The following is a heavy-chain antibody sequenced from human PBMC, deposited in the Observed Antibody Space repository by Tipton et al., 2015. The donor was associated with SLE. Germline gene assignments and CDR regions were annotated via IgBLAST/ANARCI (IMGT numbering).Heavy chain of an antibody. CDR2: INRSGST. D-gene: IGHD6-19*01. V-gene: IGHV4-34*01. CDR3: ARGLGAYSSGWRYDYYYMDV. J-gene: IGHJ6*03. Sequence: TLSLTCAVYGGSFSGDSWSCIRQPPGKGLQWIGEINRSGSTNYNPSLKSRVTISVDTSKNQFSLKLSSVTAADTAVYYCARGLGAYSSGWRYDYYYMDVCGKGATVTVSS. CDR1: GGSFSGDS.